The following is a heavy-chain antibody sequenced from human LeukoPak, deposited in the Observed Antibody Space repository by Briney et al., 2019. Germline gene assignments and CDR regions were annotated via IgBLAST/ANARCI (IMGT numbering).Heavy chain of an antibody. CDR2: ISGSGGST. D-gene: IGHD3-3*01. J-gene: IGHJ5*01. V-gene: IGHV3-23*01. CDR3: AKGGQDFDFWRFDY. CDR1: GYTFSTCA. Sequence: PGGSLRLSCAASGYTFSTCAMSWVRQAPGKGLEWVSSISGSGGSTYYADSVKGRFTISGDNSKDTVYMEMNSLRAEDTALYYCAKGGQDFDFWRFDYWGHGTLVPVSS.